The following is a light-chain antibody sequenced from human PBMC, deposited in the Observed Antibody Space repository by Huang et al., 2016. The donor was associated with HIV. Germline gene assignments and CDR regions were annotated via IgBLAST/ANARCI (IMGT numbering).Light chain of an antibody. V-gene: IGKV3-15*01. CDR2: GGS. Sequence: EIVMTQSTATLSVSPGARATLSGRASPTVSDHLAWFQQRPGQPPRLLIYGGSTRASGTPARFSGSRSGTVFGLVISNLQPEDFAVYYCQQYNTWPRTFGQGTRVEIQ. J-gene: IGKJ1*01. CDR3: QQYNTWPRT. CDR1: PTVSDH.